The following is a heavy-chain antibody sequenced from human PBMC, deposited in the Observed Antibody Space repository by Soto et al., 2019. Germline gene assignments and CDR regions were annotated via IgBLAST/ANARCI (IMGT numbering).Heavy chain of an antibody. D-gene: IGHD3-16*01. Sequence: QVQLVQSGAEVKKPGSSVKVSCKASGGTFSSYAISWVRQAPGQGREWMGGIIPIFGTANYAQKFQGRVTITADKHTSTADMELSSLRPEDRGVDCCARTRADYDYVWGNDNNRPTNWFERWVKATLVTVSS. V-gene: IGHV1-69*06. CDR3: ARTRADYDYVWGNDNNRPTNWFER. CDR1: GGTFSSYA. J-gene: IGHJ5*02. CDR2: IIPIFGTA.